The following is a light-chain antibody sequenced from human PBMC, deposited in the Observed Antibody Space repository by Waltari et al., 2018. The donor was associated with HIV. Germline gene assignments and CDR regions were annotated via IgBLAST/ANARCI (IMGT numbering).Light chain of an antibody. J-gene: IGLJ2*01. CDR1: SSNIGAGYD. CDR3: QSYDSGLSGVV. V-gene: IGLV1-40*01. Sequence: QSVLTPPPSVFGAPGQRVTISCTGRSSNIGAGYDVQWYQPVPGTAPKLLIYGNNNRPSGVPDRFSGSKSGTSASLAITGLQAEDEADYYCQSYDSGLSGVVFGGGTRLTVL. CDR2: GNN.